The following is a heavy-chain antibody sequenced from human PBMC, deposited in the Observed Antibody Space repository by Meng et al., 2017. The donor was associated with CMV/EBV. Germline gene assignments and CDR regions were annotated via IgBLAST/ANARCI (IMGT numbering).Heavy chain of an antibody. D-gene: IGHD3-3*01. CDR3: ARGYDFWSGPTRTYYYYGMDV. V-gene: IGHV3-21*01. CDR2: ISSSSSYI. CDR1: GFTFSSYS. J-gene: IGHJ6*02. Sequence: GESLKISCAASGFTFSSYSMNWVRQAPGKGLEWVSSISSSSSYIYYADSVKGRFTISRDNAKNSLYLQMNSLRAEDTAVYYCARGYDFWSGPTRTYYYYGMDVWGQGTTVTVSS.